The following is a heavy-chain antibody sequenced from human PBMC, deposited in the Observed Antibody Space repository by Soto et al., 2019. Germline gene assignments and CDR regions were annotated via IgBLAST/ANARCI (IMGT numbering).Heavy chain of an antibody. CDR1: GFTFSSYG. V-gene: IGHV3-33*05. J-gene: IGHJ4*02. Sequence: PGGSLRLSCAASGFTFSSYGMIRLRRAPGTGLEWLALLSYDGSTEYYADSVKGRFTISRDNSKNTLYLQMNSLRAEATAVYYCAGTTDVDTAMAIDYWGQGT. CDR3: AGTTDVDTAMAIDY. CDR2: LSYDGSTE. D-gene: IGHD5-18*01.